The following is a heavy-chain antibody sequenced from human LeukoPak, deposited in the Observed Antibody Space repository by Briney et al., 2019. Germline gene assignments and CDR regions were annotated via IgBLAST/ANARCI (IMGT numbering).Heavy chain of an antibody. V-gene: IGHV1-69*13. CDR1: GGTFSSYA. Sequence: SVKVSCKASGGTFSSYAISWVRQAPGQGLEWMGGIIPIFGTANYAQKFQGRVTITADESTSTAYMELSSLRSEDTAVYYCARRPYCSSTSCKLLFDYWGQGTLVTVSS. CDR3: ARRPYCSSTSCKLLFDY. J-gene: IGHJ4*02. D-gene: IGHD2-2*01. CDR2: IIPIFGTA.